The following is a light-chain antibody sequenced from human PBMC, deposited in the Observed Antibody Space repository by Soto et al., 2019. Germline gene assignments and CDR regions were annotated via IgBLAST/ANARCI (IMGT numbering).Light chain of an antibody. CDR1: QTISSW. V-gene: IGKV1-5*03. CDR2: KAS. CDR3: QQYDNLPLT. Sequence: DIQMTQSPSTLSASVGDRVTITCRASQTISSWLAWYQQKPGKAPKLLIYKASTLKSGVPSRFSGSGSGTKFTLTIASLQPDDFATYYCQQYDNLPLTFGGGTKVDIK. J-gene: IGKJ4*01.